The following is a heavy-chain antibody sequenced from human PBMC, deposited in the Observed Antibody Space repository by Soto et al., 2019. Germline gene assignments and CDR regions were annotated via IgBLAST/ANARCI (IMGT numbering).Heavy chain of an antibody. Sequence: ASVKVSCKTSGYTFTGYYMHWVRQAPGQGLEWMGWINPNSGGTNYAQKFQGRVTMTRDTSISTAYMELSRLRSDDTAVYYCARDRSYYYDSSGYSPDYWGQGTLVTVSS. D-gene: IGHD3-22*01. V-gene: IGHV1-2*02. CDR3: ARDRSYYYDSSGYSPDY. J-gene: IGHJ4*02. CDR1: GYTFTGYY. CDR2: INPNSGGT.